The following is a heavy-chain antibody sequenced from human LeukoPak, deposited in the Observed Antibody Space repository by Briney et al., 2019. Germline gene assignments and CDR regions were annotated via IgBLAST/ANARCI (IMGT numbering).Heavy chain of an antibody. V-gene: IGHV3-23*01. D-gene: IGHD5-24*01. Sequence: QPGGSLRLSCAASGFTFSDYWIHWVRQAPGKGLVWVSAISGSGGSTYYADSVKGRFTISRDNSKNTLYLQMNSLRAEDTAVYYCALQTVAYYYYGMDVWGQGTTVTVSS. J-gene: IGHJ6*02. CDR2: ISGSGGST. CDR1: GFTFSDYW. CDR3: ALQTVAYYYYGMDV.